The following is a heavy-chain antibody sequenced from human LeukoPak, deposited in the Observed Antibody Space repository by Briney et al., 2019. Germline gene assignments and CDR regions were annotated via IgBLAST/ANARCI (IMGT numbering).Heavy chain of an antibody. CDR3: ARDREAYRPRFDL. Sequence: GGSLRLSCAASGFTFSSYSMNWVRQAPGKGLEWVSSISSSSSYIYYADSVKGRFTISRDNAKNSLYLQMNSLRAEDTAVYYCARDREAYRPRFDLWGQGTLVTVSS. D-gene: IGHD3-16*01. CDR2: ISSSSSYI. V-gene: IGHV3-21*01. CDR1: GFTFSSYS. J-gene: IGHJ5*02.